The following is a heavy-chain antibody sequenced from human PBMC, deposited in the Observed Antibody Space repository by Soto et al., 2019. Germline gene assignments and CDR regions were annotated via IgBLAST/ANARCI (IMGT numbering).Heavy chain of an antibody. J-gene: IGHJ6*03. CDR3: AGGTVYYYMDV. CDR1: GGSFSGYY. D-gene: IGHD4-17*01. V-gene: IGHV4-34*01. CDR2: INHSGST. Sequence: PSETLSLTCAVYGGSFSGYYWSWIRQPPGKGLEWIGEINHSGSTNYNPSLKSRVTISVDTSKNQFSLKLSSVTAADTAVYYCAGGTVYYYMDVWGKGTTVTVSS.